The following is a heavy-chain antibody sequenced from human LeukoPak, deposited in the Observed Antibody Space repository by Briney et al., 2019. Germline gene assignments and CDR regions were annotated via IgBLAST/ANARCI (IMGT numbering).Heavy chain of an antibody. CDR1: GDSFIGSY. Sequence: PAETLSLTCSVSGDSFIGSYWSWIRQAPGQGPQFIGYIYYPVYTNYNPSLQSRLTISADSSKKQFSLKLTSVTAADTAVYYCARDQRYRGACDIWGKGTMVTVSS. D-gene: IGHD3-9*01. CDR2: IYYPVYT. V-gene: IGHV4-59*01. J-gene: IGHJ3*02. CDR3: ARDQRYRGACDI.